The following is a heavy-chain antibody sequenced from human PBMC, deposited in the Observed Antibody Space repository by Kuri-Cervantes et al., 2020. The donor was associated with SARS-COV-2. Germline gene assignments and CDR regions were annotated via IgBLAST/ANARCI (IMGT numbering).Heavy chain of an antibody. Sequence: LSLTCAASGFTFSDYYMSWIRQAPGKGLEWVSYISSSGSTIYYADSVKGRFTIPRDNAKNSLYLQMNSLRAEDTAVYYCAPPVGGNSVPSTWGQGTLVTVSS. V-gene: IGHV3-11*04. CDR1: GFTFSDYY. D-gene: IGHD4-23*01. CDR3: APPVGGNSVPST. J-gene: IGHJ5*02. CDR2: ISSSGSTI.